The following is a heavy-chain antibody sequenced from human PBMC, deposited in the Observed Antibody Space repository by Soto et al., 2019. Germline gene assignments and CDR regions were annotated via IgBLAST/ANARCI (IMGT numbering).Heavy chain of an antibody. CDR3: ARGNWNYGYFDY. CDR2: LWYDGGNK. D-gene: IGHD1-7*01. Sequence: QVQLVESGGGVVQPGRSLRLSCAASGFTLSNYGMHWVRQAPGKGLEWVAVLWYDGGNKYYEDSVKGRFTISRDNSKNTLYLQMNSLRVEDTAVFYCARGNWNYGYFDYWGQGTLVTVSS. V-gene: IGHV3-33*01. J-gene: IGHJ4*02. CDR1: GFTLSNYG.